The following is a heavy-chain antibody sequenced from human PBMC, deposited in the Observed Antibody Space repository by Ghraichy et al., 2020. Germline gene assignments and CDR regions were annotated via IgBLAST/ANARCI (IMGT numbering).Heavy chain of an antibody. CDR3: AREGMTGYCSGGNCYRGAFDI. CDR2: IYGGGTT. J-gene: IGHJ3*02. Sequence: GGSLRLSCAASGFTVNSNFINWVRQAPGKGLEWVSVIYGGGTTYYADSVKGRFILSRDNSKNTLYLQMNSLRVEDTAVYYCAREGMTGYCSGGNCYRGAFDIWGQGTKVTVS. D-gene: IGHD2-15*01. V-gene: IGHV3-53*01. CDR1: GFTVNSNF.